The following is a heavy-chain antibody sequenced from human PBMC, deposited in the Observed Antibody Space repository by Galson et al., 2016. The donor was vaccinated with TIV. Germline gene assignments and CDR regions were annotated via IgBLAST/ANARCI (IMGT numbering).Heavy chain of an antibody. CDR2: IGSSGRII. CDR3: ARDCSNTNCYTYPIYFDS. J-gene: IGHJ4*02. CDR1: GFTFSDYY. Sequence: SLRLSCAASGFTFSDYYMSWIRQAPGKGLEWISYIGSSGRIIYYADSVKGRFTISRDNAKSSLYLQMNSLRVEDTAVYYCARDCSNTNCYTYPIYFDSWGQGALVTVSS. D-gene: IGHD2-2*02. V-gene: IGHV3-11*01.